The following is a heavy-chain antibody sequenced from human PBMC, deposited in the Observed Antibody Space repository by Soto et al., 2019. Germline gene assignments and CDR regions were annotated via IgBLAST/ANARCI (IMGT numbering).Heavy chain of an antibody. J-gene: IGHJ4*02. V-gene: IGHV5-51*01. D-gene: IGHD3-10*01. CDR2: IYPGDSDT. Sequence: GESLKISCKGSGYSFTSYWIGWVRQMPGKGLEWMGIIYPGDSDTRYSPSFQGQVTISADKSISTAYLQWSSLKASDTAMYYCARQGGNYYGSGSYPLFFDYWGQGTLVTVSS. CDR1: GYSFTSYW. CDR3: ARQGGNYYGSGSYPLFFDY.